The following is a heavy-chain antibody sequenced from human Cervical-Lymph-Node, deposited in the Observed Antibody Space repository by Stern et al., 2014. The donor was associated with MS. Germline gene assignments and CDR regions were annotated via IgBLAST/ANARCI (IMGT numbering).Heavy chain of an antibody. CDR2: IYPGESDT. Sequence: EVQLVESGAEVKKPGESLKISCKASGYTFISYWIGWGRQMPGKGLEGRGIIYPGESDTRYSPSFEGQVTISADRSISTAYLQWSSLQASDTAVYYGVRQDDSSAESYWGQGTLVTVSS. CDR1: GYTFISYW. V-gene: IGHV5-51*01. J-gene: IGHJ4*02. D-gene: IGHD3-22*01. CDR3: VRQDDSSAESY.